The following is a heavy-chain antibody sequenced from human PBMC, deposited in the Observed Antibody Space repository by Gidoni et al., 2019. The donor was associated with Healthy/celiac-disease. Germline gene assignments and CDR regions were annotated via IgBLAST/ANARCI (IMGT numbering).Heavy chain of an antibody. J-gene: IGHJ6*02. CDR3: AKDGYSSSSQPYYYYGMDV. V-gene: IGHV3-23*01. D-gene: IGHD6-6*01. Sequence: EVQLLESGGGLVQPGGSLRLSCAASAFTFSSYAMSWDRQAPGKGREWVAAISGSGGSTYYADAVKGRFTISRDNSKNTLYLQMNSLRAEDTAVYYCAKDGYSSSSQPYYYYGMDVWGQGTTVTVSS. CDR2: ISGSGGST. CDR1: AFTFSSYA.